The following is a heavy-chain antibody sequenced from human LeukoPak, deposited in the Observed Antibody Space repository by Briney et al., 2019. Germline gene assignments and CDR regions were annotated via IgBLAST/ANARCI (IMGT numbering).Heavy chain of an antibody. V-gene: IGHV3-30-3*01. D-gene: IGHD3-9*01. Sequence: GGSLRLSCAASGFTFSSYAMHWVRQAPGKGLEWVAVISYDGSNKYYADSVKGRFTISRDNAKNSLYLQTNSLRAEDTALYYCAKGPHLYDILTGPRASYFDYWGQGTLVTVSS. CDR2: ISYDGSNK. J-gene: IGHJ4*02. CDR1: GFTFSSYA. CDR3: AKGPHLYDILTGPRASYFDY.